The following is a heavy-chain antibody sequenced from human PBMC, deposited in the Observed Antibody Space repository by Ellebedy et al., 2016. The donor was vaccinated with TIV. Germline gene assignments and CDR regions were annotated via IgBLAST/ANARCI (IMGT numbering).Heavy chain of an antibody. CDR2: IHPSGSS. CDR3: ARGRDEAKTGY. D-gene: IGHD6-6*01. V-gene: IGHV4-34*01. CDR1: GASFTDYY. Sequence: SETLSLTCAVYGASFTDYYWTWIRQPPGKGLEWIGEIHPSGSSTYTPSLKSRVTISLDTSKNQISLKLNSVTAADTAVYYCARGRDEAKTGYWGQGTLVTVSS. J-gene: IGHJ4*02.